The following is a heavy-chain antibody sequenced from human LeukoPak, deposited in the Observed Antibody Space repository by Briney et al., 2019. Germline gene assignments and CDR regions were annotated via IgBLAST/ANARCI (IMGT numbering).Heavy chain of an antibody. CDR1: GGSISSSNW. CDR2: IYHSGST. J-gene: IGHJ4*02. Sequence: SGTLSLTCAVSGGSISSSNWWSWVRQPPGKGLEWIGEIYHSGSTNYNPSLKSRVTISVDKSKNQFSLKLSSVTAADTAVYYCASSDSGSYHTIDYWGQGTLVTVSS. V-gene: IGHV4-4*02. CDR3: ASSDSGSYHTIDY. D-gene: IGHD1-26*01.